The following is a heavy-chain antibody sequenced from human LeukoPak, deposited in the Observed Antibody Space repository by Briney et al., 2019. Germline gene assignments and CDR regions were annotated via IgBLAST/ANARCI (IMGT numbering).Heavy chain of an antibody. V-gene: IGHV1-18*01. CDR2: ISAYNGNT. J-gene: IGHJ3*02. CDR1: GYTFTSYG. Sequence: ASVKVSCKDSGYTFTSYGISWVRQAPGQGLEWMGWISAYNGNTNYAQKLQGRVTMTTDTSTSTAYMELRSLRSDDTAVYYCARDNRRLIVVYVGAFDIWGQGTMVTVSS. CDR3: ARDNRRLIVVYVGAFDI. D-gene: IGHD3-22*01.